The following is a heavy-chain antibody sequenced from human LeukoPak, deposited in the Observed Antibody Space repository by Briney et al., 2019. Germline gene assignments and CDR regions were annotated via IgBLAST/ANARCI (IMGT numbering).Heavy chain of an antibody. V-gene: IGHV3-7*01. J-gene: IGHJ4*01. CDR1: GFIFSNYW. CDR2: INQDGSEK. Sequence: GGSLRLSCTASGFIFSNYWMSWVRQAPGKGLEWVANINQDGSEKYYLDSVKGRFTISRDNAKDSLYLQMNSLRVEDTTVYYCATDIIAARYWGQGTLVTVSS. D-gene: IGHD6-6*01. CDR3: ATDIIAARY.